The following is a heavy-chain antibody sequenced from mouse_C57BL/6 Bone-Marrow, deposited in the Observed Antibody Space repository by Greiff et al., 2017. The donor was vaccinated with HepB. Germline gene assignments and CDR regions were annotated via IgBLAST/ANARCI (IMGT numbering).Heavy chain of an antibody. CDR2: IHPNSGST. V-gene: IGHV1-64*01. Sequence: VQLQQPGAELVKPGASVKLSCKASGYTFTSYWMHWVKQRPGQGLEWIGMIHPNSGSTNYNEKFKSKATLTVDNTSSTAYMQLSSLTSEDSAVYYCTNWDEDYFDYWGQGTTLTVSS. CDR3: TNWDEDYFDY. CDR1: GYTFTSYW. J-gene: IGHJ2*01. D-gene: IGHD4-1*02.